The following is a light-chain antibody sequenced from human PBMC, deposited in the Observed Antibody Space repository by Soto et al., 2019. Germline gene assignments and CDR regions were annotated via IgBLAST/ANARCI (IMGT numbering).Light chain of an antibody. Sequence: EIVLTQSPATLSVSPGERGTLSCRASQSVSSNLAWYQQKPGQAPRLLIYAASARATGIPARFSGSGSGTDFTLTISSLQSEDFATYYCQQYNTYSTFGQGTRLEIK. J-gene: IGKJ5*01. CDR1: QSVSSN. CDR2: AAS. CDR3: QQYNTYST. V-gene: IGKV3-15*01.